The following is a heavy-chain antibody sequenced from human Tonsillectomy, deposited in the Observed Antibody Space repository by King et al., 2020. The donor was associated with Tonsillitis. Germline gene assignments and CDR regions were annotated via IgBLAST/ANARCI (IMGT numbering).Heavy chain of an antibody. J-gene: IGHJ6*02. CDR2: IFPHDEE. D-gene: IGHD6-6*01. CDR3: AFIKVARPNYYYGMDV. CDR1: GLSLTDLTTG. Sequence: TLKESGPVLVKPTETLTLTCTVSGLSLTDLTTGVTWIRQPPGKALEWLAHIFPHDEEAYRRSLESRLTIPKDISKRQVVLTMTNMDPVDTGTYFCAFIKVARPNYYYGMDVWGQGTTVTVSS. V-gene: IGHV2-26*04.